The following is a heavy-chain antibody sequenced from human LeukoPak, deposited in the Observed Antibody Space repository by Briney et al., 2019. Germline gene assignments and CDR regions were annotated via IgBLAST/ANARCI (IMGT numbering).Heavy chain of an antibody. CDR3: ARDTGGYSYGENWFDP. V-gene: IGHV3-33*01. D-gene: IGHD5-18*01. CDR2: IWYDGSNK. CDR1: GFTFSSYG. Sequence: PGGSLRLSCAASGFTFSSYGMHWVRQAPGKGLEWVAVIWYDGSNKYYADSVKGRFTISRDNSKNTLYLQMNSLRAEDTAVYYCARDTGGYSYGENWFDPWGQGTLVTVSS. J-gene: IGHJ5*02.